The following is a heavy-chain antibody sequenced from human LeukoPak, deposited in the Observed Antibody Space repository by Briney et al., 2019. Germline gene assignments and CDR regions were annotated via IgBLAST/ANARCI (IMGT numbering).Heavy chain of an antibody. J-gene: IGHJ4*02. D-gene: IGHD2-2*01. V-gene: IGHV3-30-3*01. CDR2: ISSDGNNK. CDR3: ARDEYLWVVIQLGLFDY. CDR1: GFTFSSYA. Sequence: PGGSLRLSCAASGFTFSSYAMHWVRPAPGKGLEWVAVISSDGNNKYYADSVKGRFTISRDNSKNTLYLQMNSLRAEDTAVYFCARDEYLWVVIQLGLFDYWGQGTLVTVSS.